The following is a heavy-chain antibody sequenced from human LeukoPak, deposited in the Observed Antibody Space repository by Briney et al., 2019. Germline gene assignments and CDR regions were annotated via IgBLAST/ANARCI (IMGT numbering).Heavy chain of an antibody. CDR2: IYYSGST. CDR1: GGSISSYY. J-gene: IGHJ4*02. Sequence: SDTLSLTCTVSGGSISSYYWSWIRQPPGKGLEWIGYIYYSGSTNYNPSLKSRVTISVDTSKNQFSLKLSSVTAADTAVYYCARERGGYYYDSSGYYYFDDWGQRTLVTASS. CDR3: ARERGGYYYDSSGYYYFDD. D-gene: IGHD3-22*01. V-gene: IGHV4-59*01.